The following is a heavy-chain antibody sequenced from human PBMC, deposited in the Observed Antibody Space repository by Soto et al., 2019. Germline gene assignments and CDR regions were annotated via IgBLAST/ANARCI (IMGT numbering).Heavy chain of an antibody. Sequence: SVKVSCKASGGTFSSYTISWVRQVPGQGLEWMGRIIPILGIANYAQKFQGRVTITADKSTSTAYMELSSLRSEDTAVYYCARDTGGDYYGSELDYYYGMDVWGQGTTVTVSS. CDR3: ARDTGGDYYGSELDYYYGMDV. J-gene: IGHJ6*02. CDR2: IIPILGIA. CDR1: GGTFSSYT. D-gene: IGHD3-10*01. V-gene: IGHV1-69*04.